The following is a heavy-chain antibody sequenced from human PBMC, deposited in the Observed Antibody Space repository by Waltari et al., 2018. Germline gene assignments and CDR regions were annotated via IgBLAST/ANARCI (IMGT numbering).Heavy chain of an antibody. Sequence: QVQLQQWGATLLKPSETLSLTCAAYGASLSAYFWTWIRHSPGQGLEWIGENSLKDVTYYNPSLESRVSVHLDTSKNQFDLRLESVTAADTAIYYCARGPRDKWLGRYSGEYFHHWGPGTLVSVSA. CDR2: NSLKDVT. D-gene: IGHD6-19*01. CDR1: GASLSAYF. CDR3: ARGPRDKWLGRYSGEYFHH. V-gene: IGHV4-34*02. J-gene: IGHJ1*01.